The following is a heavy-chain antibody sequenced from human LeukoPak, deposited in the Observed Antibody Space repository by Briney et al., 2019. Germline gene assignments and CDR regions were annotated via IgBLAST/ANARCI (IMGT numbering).Heavy chain of an antibody. Sequence: PGGSLRLSCAASGFTFSSDSMNWVRQAPGKGLEWVSSISSSSSYIYYADSVKGRFTISRDNAKNSLYLQMNSLRAEDTAVYYCARDQGVVPAAMSSDYWGQGTLVTVSS. J-gene: IGHJ4*02. D-gene: IGHD2-2*01. CDR1: GFTFSSDS. V-gene: IGHV3-21*01. CDR2: ISSSSSYI. CDR3: ARDQGVVPAAMSSDY.